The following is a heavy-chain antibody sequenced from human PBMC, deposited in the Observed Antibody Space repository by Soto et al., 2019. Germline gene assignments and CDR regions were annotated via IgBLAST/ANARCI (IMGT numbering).Heavy chain of an antibody. J-gene: IGHJ4*02. Sequence: GGSLRLSCEASGFSFGTYGLHWVRQAPGKGLEWVAAITHDGNDKYYADSVKGRFTISRDNSKNTLYLQMNSLRAEDTAIYYCARGGRDIAAAADYWGQGTLVNVSS. CDR2: ITHDGNDK. V-gene: IGHV3-30*03. CDR3: ARGGRDIAAAADY. CDR1: GFSFGTYG. D-gene: IGHD6-13*01.